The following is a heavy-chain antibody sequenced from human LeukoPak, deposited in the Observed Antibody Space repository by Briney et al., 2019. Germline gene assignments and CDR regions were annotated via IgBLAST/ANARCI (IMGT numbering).Heavy chain of an antibody. CDR1: GYTFTSYA. V-gene: IGHV7-4-1*02. Sequence: GASVKVSCKPSGYTFTSYAMNWVRQAPGQGLESMGGINTHTGNPTYAQAFTGRFVFSLDTSVSTAYLQISSLKAEDTAVYYCATTVSSGGTMPFDYWGQGTLVTVSS. D-gene: IGHD6-19*01. CDR2: INTHTGNP. J-gene: IGHJ4*02. CDR3: ATTVSSGGTMPFDY.